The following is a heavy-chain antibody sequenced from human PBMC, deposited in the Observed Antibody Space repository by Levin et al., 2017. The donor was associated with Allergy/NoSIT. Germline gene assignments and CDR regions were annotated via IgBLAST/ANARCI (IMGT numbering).Heavy chain of an antibody. CDR1: GGTFSSYA. J-gene: IGHJ5*02. Sequence: GASVKVSCKASGGTFSSYAISWVRQAPGQGLEWMGGIIPIFGTANYAQKFQGRVTITADESTSTAYMELSSLRSEDTAVYYCAREYGSGWSRGWFDPWGQGTLVTVSS. CDR2: IIPIFGTA. CDR3: AREYGSGWSRGWFDP. V-gene: IGHV1-69*13. D-gene: IGHD6-19*01.